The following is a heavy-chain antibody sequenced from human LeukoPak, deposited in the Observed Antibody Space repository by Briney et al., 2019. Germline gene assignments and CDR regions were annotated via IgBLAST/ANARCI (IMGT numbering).Heavy chain of an antibody. V-gene: IGHV4-59*01. CDR1: GGSMSSYY. Sequence: IPWETLCLTCTVSGGSMSSYYWSWIREPRGKGGEWVGYMYYSGSTNYNPSLKSRVTISVDTSKNQFSLKLSSVTAADTAVYYCARELSGYCTNGVCSPRGPFDYWGQGTLVTVSS. J-gene: IGHJ4*02. D-gene: IGHD2-8*01. CDR3: ARELSGYCTNGVCSPRGPFDY. CDR2: MYYSGST.